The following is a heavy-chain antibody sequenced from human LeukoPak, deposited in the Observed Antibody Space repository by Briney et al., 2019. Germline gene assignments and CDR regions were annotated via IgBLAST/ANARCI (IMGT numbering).Heavy chain of an antibody. J-gene: IGHJ4*02. CDR3: ARGRSMAVLNYFDY. CDR2: IIPSFRTT. CDR1: GDTLSNHP. D-gene: IGHD6-6*01. Sequence: SVKVSCKASGDTLSNHPISWVRQAPGQGLEWMGGIIPSFRTTNYAQKFQGRVTISTDKSTSTAYMELSSLRSDDTAVYYCARGRSMAVLNYFDYWGQGTLVTVSS. V-gene: IGHV1-69*05.